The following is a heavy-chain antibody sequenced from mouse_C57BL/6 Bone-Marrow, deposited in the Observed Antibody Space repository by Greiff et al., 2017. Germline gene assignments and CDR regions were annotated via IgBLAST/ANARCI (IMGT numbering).Heavy chain of an antibody. Sequence: VQLQQSGAELARPGASVKLSCKASGYTFTSYGISWVKQRTGQGLEWIGEIYPRSGNTYYNEKFKGKATLTADKSSSTAYMELRSLTSEDSAVYFCGRANWGPYWYFDVWGTGTTVTVSS. J-gene: IGHJ1*03. CDR1: GYTFTSYG. CDR2: IYPRSGNT. CDR3: GRANWGPYWYFDV. D-gene: IGHD4-1*01. V-gene: IGHV1-81*01.